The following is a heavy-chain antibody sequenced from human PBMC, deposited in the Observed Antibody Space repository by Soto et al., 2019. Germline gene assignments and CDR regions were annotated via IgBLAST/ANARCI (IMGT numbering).Heavy chain of an antibody. J-gene: IGHJ4*02. D-gene: IGHD3-3*01. CDR1: GVTFSSFA. CDR2: ISGSGGST. Sequence: GGSLRLSCVASGVTFSSFAMSWVRQAPGKGLEWVSTISGSGGSTYYADSVKGRLTISRDNSKNTLSLHINSLRAEDTAVYYCAKAETYDFWSGLHFDYWGQGTLVTVSS. CDR3: AKAETYDFWSGLHFDY. V-gene: IGHV3-23*01.